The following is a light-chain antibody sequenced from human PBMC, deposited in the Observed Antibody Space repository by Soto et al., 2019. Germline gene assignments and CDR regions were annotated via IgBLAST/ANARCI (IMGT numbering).Light chain of an antibody. J-gene: IGKJ1*01. CDR3: QQSYSTPPWT. CDR2: AAS. V-gene: IGKV1-39*01. CDR1: QSISSY. Sequence: DIQMTQSPSSLSASVGDRVTVTCRASQSISSYLNWYQQKPGKAPQLLIYAASSLQSGVPSRFSGSRYGTDFTLTISSLPPEDFATYYCQQSYSTPPWTFGQGTKVEIK.